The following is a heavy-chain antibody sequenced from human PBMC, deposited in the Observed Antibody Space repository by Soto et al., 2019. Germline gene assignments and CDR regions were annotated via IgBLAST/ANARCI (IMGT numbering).Heavy chain of an antibody. Sequence: PGGSLRLSCAASGFTFSSYSMDWVRQAPGKGLEWVSYISSSSSTIYYADSVKGRFTISRDNAKNSLYLQMNSLRAEDTAVYYYAVGGYTFSPWVPFDYWGQGTLVTVSS. CDR1: GFTFSSYS. CDR3: AVGGYTFSPWVPFDY. CDR2: ISSSSSTI. J-gene: IGHJ4*02. V-gene: IGHV3-48*01. D-gene: IGHD5-18*01.